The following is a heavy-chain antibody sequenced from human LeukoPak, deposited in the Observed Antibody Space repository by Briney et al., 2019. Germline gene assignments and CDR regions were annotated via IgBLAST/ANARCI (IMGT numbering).Heavy chain of an antibody. CDR2: IDGSGSS. Sequence: SETLSLTCTVSGYSISSGYLWGWIRQPPGKGLEWIGSIDGSGSSYYNPSLKSRVTISVDTSRNQFSLKMTSVTAADTAVYYCATPDSSGYYYLYWGQGTLVTVSS. J-gene: IGHJ4*02. V-gene: IGHV4-38-2*02. CDR1: GYSISSGYL. CDR3: ATPDSSGYYYLY. D-gene: IGHD3-22*01.